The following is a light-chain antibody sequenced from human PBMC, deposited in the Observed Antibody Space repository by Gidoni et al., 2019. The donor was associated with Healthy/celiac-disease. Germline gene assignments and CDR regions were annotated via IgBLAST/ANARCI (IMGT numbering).Light chain of an antibody. Sequence: VMTQSPATLSVSPGDRTTLSCRASQSFSTNLAWYQQKPGQAPMLLISGASTRATGIPARFSGSGSGTEFTLTISSLQSEDFAVYFCQQGFTFGPGTKVEIK. CDR2: GAS. V-gene: IGKV3-15*01. CDR1: QSFSTN. J-gene: IGKJ3*01. CDR3: QQGFT.